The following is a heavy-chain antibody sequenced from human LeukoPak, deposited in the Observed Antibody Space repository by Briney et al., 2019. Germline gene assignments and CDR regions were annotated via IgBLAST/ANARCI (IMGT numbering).Heavy chain of an antibody. D-gene: IGHD6-19*01. CDR1: GGSFSGYY. Sequence: SETLSLTCAVYGGSFSGYYWSWIRQPPGKGLEWIGEINHSGSTNYNPSLKSRVTISVDTSKNQFSLNLNSVTAADTAVYYCASSRIYSSGWYYYFDNWGQGTLVTVSS. CDR3: ASSRIYSSGWYYYFDN. CDR2: INHSGST. V-gene: IGHV4-34*01. J-gene: IGHJ4*02.